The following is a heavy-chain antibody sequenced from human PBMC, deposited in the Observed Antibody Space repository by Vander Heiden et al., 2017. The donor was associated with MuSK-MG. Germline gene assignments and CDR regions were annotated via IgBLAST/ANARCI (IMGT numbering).Heavy chain of an antibody. Sequence: QVQLVQSGAEVKKPGASVKVSCKASGYTFTSYGISWVRQAPGQGLEWMGWISAYNGNTNYAKKLQGRVTMTTDTSTSTAYRELRSLRPEEPAVYYCARVQGSGVVVGEYGYFDLWG. J-gene: IGHJ2*01. D-gene: IGHD2-15*01. V-gene: IGHV1-18*01. CDR2: ISAYNGNT. CDR3: ARVQGSGVVVGEYGYFDL. CDR1: GYTFTSYG.